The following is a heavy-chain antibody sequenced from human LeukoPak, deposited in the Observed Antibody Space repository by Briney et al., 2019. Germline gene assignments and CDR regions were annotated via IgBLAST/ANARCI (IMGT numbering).Heavy chain of an antibody. D-gene: IGHD3-3*01. CDR2: IHISGST. CDR1: DGSISNFC. CDR3: AREASRVLVSGYYYYYMDV. V-gene: IGHV4-4*07. J-gene: IGHJ6*03. Sequence: SETLSLTCSVSDGSISNFCWSWIRQPAGKGLEWIGRIHISGSTDSNPSLKSRVTMSVDTSKNQFSLKLSSVTAADTAVYYCAREASRVLVSGYYYYYMDVWGKGTTVTVSS.